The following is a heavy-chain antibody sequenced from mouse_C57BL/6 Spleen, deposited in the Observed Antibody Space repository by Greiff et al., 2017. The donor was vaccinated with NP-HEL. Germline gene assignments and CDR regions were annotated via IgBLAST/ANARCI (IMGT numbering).Heavy chain of an antibody. J-gene: IGHJ4*01. Sequence: QVQLQQSGAELVRPGTSVKVSCKASGYAFTNYLIEWVKQRPGQGLEWIGVLNPGSGGTNYNEKFKGKATLTADKSSSTAYMQLSSLTSEDSAVYFCARSRDGYYAMDYWGQGTSVTVSS. CDR2: LNPGSGGT. V-gene: IGHV1-54*01. CDR3: ARSRDGYYAMDY. CDR1: GYAFTNYL. D-gene: IGHD2-3*01.